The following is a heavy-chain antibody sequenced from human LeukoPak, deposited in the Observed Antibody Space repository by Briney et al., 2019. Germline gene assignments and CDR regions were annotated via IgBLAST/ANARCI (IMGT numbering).Heavy chain of an antibody. J-gene: IGHJ4*02. CDR3: AREGSYYYGSGSWYYFDY. Sequence: ASVTVSCKASGYTFSDYYIHWVRQAPGQGLEWMGWINPNSGDTNYAQKFQGRVTMTRDTSISTAYMELSRLRSDDTAVYYCAREGSYYYGSGSWYYFDYWGQGTLVTVSS. CDR1: GYTFSDYY. CDR2: INPNSGDT. V-gene: IGHV1-2*02. D-gene: IGHD3-10*01.